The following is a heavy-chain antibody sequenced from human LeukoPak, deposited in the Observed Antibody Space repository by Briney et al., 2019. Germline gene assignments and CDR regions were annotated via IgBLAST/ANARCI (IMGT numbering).Heavy chain of an antibody. CDR2: IYYSGTT. V-gene: IGHV4-39*01. CDR3: ARRLPGGYSYGYSY. D-gene: IGHD5-18*01. Sequence: SETLSLTCTVSGGSIISSSSGSYYWGWIRQSPGKGPEWVGCIYYSGTTYYSPSLKSRVTISVDASKNQFSLKLSSVTAADTAVYYCARRLPGGYSYGYSYWGQGTLVTVSS. CDR1: GGSIISSSSGSYY. J-gene: IGHJ4*02.